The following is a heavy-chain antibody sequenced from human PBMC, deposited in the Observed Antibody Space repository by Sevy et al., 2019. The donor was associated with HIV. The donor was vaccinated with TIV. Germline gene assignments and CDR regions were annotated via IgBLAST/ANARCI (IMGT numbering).Heavy chain of an antibody. Sequence: GGSLRLSCAASGFTFSSYGMHWVRQAPGKGLEWVAVISYDGSNKYYADSVKGRFTISRDNSKNTLYLQMNSLSAEDTAVYYCAKALGVGVVATRSFYYYYGMDVWGQGTTVTVSS. CDR2: ISYDGSNK. CDR3: AKALGVGVVATRSFYYYYGMDV. V-gene: IGHV3-30*18. J-gene: IGHJ6*02. D-gene: IGHD1-26*01. CDR1: GFTFSSYG.